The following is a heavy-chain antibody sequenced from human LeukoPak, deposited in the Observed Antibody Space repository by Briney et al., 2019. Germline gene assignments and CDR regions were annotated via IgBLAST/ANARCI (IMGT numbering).Heavy chain of an antibody. CDR3: ARAGPPYYYDSSGYEPGY. CDR1: GYSISSGYY. D-gene: IGHD3-22*01. Sequence: SEALSLTCTVSGYSISSGYYWGWIRQPPGKGLEWIGSIYHSGSTYYNPSLKSRVTISVDTSKNQFSLKLSSVTAADTAVYYCARAGPPYYYDSSGYEPGYWGQGTLVTVSS. CDR2: IYHSGST. V-gene: IGHV4-38-2*02. J-gene: IGHJ4*02.